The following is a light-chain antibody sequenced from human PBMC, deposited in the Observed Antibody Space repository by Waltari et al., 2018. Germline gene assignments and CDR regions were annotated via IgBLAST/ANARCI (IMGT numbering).Light chain of an antibody. CDR3: SSYTTNKTPV. V-gene: IGLV2-14*03. CDR1: SSDIGGYDD. J-gene: IGLJ2*01. Sequence: QPALTQPASVSGSPGQSITISCTGTSSDIGGYDDVSWYQQHPGKAPKLIIYDVTKRPSGISSRFSGSKSGNTASLTISGLQAEDEADYYCSSYTTNKTPVIGGGTKVTVL. CDR2: DVT.